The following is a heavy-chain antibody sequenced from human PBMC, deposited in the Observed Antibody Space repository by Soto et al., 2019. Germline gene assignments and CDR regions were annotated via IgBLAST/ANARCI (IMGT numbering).Heavy chain of an antibody. J-gene: IGHJ5*02. CDR1: GGTFSSYG. V-gene: IGHV1-69*12. D-gene: IGHD3-22*01. Sequence: QVQLVQSGAEVKKPGSSVKVSCKASGGTFSSYGLSWVRQAPGQGLEWMGGIIPIFATTNYAQKFQGRVALXADESTSTSYMELSSLRSEDTAIYYCARDDSNGYYPKWFDPWGQGTLVTVSS. CDR2: IIPIFATT. CDR3: ARDDSNGYYPKWFDP.